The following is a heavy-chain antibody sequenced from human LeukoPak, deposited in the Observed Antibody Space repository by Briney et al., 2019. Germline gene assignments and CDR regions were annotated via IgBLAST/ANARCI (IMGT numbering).Heavy chain of an antibody. CDR2: IYYSGST. Sequence: PSETLSLTCTVSGGSISSYYWSWIRQPPGKGLEWIGYIYYSGSTNYNPSLKSRVTISVDTSKNQFSLKLSSVTAADTAVYYCARGSDRGYCYYYGMDVWGKGTTVTVSS. CDR3: ARGSDRGYCYYYGMDV. CDR1: GGSISSYY. D-gene: IGHD3-10*01. J-gene: IGHJ6*04. V-gene: IGHV4-59*01.